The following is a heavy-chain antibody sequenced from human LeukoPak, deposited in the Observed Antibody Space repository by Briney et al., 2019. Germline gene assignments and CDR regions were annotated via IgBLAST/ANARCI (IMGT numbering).Heavy chain of an antibody. D-gene: IGHD4-17*01. V-gene: IGHV4-39*07. CDR1: GDSISSSSYY. CDR2: ISYSGST. Sequence: SETLSLTCTVSGDSISSSSYYWGWIRQPPGKGLEWIGSISYSGSTYYNPSLKSRVTISVDTSKNQFSLKLSSVTAADTAVYYCARSPQGTATTANWLDPWGQGTLVTVSS. CDR3: ARSPQGTATTANWLDP. J-gene: IGHJ5*02.